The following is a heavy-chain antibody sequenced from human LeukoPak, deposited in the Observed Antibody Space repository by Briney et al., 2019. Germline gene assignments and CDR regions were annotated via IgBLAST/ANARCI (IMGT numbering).Heavy chain of an antibody. V-gene: IGHV3-7*01. CDR2: INQGGSDK. CDR3: AREAGATTTYYFDY. J-gene: IGHJ4*02. CDR1: GFTFSGHW. Sequence: GGSLRLSCAASGFTFSGHWMSWVRQAPGKGLEWVANINQGGSDKYYVDSVKGRFTISRDNANNLLYLQMNSLRGEDTAVYYCAREAGATTTYYFDYWGQGTLVTVSS. D-gene: IGHD1-26*01.